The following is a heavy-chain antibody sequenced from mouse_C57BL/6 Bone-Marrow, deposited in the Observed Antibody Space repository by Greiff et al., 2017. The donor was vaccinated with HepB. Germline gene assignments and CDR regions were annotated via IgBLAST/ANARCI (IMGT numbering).Heavy chain of an antibody. CDR3: AIWGWLPGGAY. V-gene: IGHV1-74*01. CDR1: GYTFTSYW. Sequence: QVQLQQPGAELVKPGASVKVSCKASGYTFTSYWMHWVKQRPGQGLEWIGRIHPSDSDTNYNQKFKGKATLTVDKSSSTAYMQLSSLTSEDSAVYYCAIWGWLPGGAYWGQGTLVTVSA. J-gene: IGHJ3*01. CDR2: IHPSDSDT. D-gene: IGHD2-3*01.